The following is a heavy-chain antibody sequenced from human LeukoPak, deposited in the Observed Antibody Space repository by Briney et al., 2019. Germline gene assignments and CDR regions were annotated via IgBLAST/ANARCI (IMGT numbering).Heavy chain of an antibody. CDR1: GFTFSTYA. D-gene: IGHD7-27*01. J-gene: IGHJ3*02. V-gene: IGHV3-23*01. Sequence: GGSLRLSCAASGFTFSTYAMSWVRQAPGKRLEWVSGISGSGFRTFHADSVKGRFTISRDNSKNTLYLQMNSLRAEDTAVYYCARDHLTGDAFDIWGQGTMVTVSS. CDR3: ARDHLTGDAFDI. CDR2: ISGSGFRT.